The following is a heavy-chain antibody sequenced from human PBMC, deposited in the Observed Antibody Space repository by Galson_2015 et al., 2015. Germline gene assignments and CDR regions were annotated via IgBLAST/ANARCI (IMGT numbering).Heavy chain of an antibody. D-gene: IGHD3-16*02. V-gene: IGHV1-18*01. CDR3: ARVRIITFGGVIVPDAFDI. CDR1: GYTFTSYG. CDR2: ISAYNGNT. J-gene: IGHJ3*02. Sequence: SVKVSCKASGYTFTSYGISWVRQAPGQGLEWMGWISAYNGNTNYAQKLQGRVTMTTDTSTSTAYMELRSLRSDDTAVYYCARVRIITFGGVIVPDAFDIWGQGTMVTVSS.